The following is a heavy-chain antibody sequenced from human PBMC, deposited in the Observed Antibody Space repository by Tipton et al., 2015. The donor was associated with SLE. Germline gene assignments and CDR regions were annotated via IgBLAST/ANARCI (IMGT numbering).Heavy chain of an antibody. D-gene: IGHD3-3*01. V-gene: IGHV1-69*02. CDR3: ARNYDFWSGSPY. J-gene: IGHJ4*02. CDR2: VIPILGIV. Sequence: QSGAEVKKPGSSVKVSCKASGGTFSSYTITWVRQAPGQGLEWMGRVIPILGIVNYAQNFQGRITIIADKSTNTGYMELSSLRSEGTAVYYCARNYDFWSGSPYWGQGPLVTVTS. CDR1: GGTFSSYT.